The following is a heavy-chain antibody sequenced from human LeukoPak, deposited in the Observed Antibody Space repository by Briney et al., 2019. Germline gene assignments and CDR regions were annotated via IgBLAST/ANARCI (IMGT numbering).Heavy chain of an antibody. Sequence: GGSLRLSCSASGFTFTTYGMNWVRRAPGKGLEWVSGIGGSGTRTYCADSVKGRFTISRDNSKNTLYLQMSSLRDEDTAVYYCAKDSHWILFDDWGQGTLVTVSS. V-gene: IGHV3-23*01. CDR3: AKDSHWILFDD. D-gene: IGHD2-2*03. CDR1: GFTFTTYG. CDR2: IGGSGTRT. J-gene: IGHJ4*02.